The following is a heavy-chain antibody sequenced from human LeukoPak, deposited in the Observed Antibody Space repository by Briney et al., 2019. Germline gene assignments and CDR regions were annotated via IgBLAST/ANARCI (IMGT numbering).Heavy chain of an antibody. D-gene: IGHD1-26*01. CDR2: IYHSGST. CDR3: ARDVSGSYLN. Sequence: PSETLSLTCTVSGYSISSGYYWGWIRQPPGKGLEWIGSIYHSGSTYYNPSLKSRVTISVDTSKNQFSLKLSSVTAADTAVYYCARDVSGSYLNWGQGTLVTVSS. V-gene: IGHV4-38-2*02. CDR1: GYSISSGYY. J-gene: IGHJ4*02.